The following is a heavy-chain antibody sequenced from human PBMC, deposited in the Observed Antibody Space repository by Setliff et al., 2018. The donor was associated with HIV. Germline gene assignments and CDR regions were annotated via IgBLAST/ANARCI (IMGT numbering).Heavy chain of an antibody. CDR1: XXSFSNYD. V-gene: IGHV4-4*09. CDR2: ISSSGTT. Sequence: PSETLSLTCVVSXXSFSNYDGAWIRQSPGKAXEWIGYISSSGTTNYNPSLRSRVTISMETSNTRFSLWLRSATAADTAXXXLARXGXAXXXXGSSLLLDFWGQGMLVTVSS. CDR3: ARXGXAXXXXGSSLLLDF. D-gene: IGHD2-21*02. J-gene: IGHJ4*02.